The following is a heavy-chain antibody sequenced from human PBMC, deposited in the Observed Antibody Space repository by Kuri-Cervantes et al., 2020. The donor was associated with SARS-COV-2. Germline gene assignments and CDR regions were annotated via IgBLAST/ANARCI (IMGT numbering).Heavy chain of an antibody. V-gene: IGHV1-18*01. CDR1: GYSFTTYG. CDR3: ARQGSELAVYYFDY. D-gene: IGHD6-13*01. CDR2: ISAYNGNT. J-gene: IGHJ4*02. Sequence: ASVKVSCKASGYSFTTYGISWVRQAPGQGLEWMGWISAYNGNTNYAQKLQGRVTMTTDTSTSTAYMELRSLRSDDTAVYYCARQGSELAVYYFDYWGQGTLVTVSS.